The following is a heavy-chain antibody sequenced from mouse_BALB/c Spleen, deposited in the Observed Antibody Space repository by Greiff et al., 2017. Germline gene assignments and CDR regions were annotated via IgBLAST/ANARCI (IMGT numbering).Heavy chain of an antibody. D-gene: IGHD1-1*02. CDR3: ARDYYGLSWLAY. J-gene: IGHJ3*01. CDR2: IRNKANGYTT. CDR1: GFTFTDYY. V-gene: IGHV7-3*02. Sequence: DVKLVESGGGLVQPGGSLRLSCATSGFTFTDYYMSWVRQPPGKALEWLGFIRNKANGYTTEYSASVKGRFTISRDNSQSILYLQMNTLRAADSATYYSARDYYGLSWLAYWGQGTLVTVSA.